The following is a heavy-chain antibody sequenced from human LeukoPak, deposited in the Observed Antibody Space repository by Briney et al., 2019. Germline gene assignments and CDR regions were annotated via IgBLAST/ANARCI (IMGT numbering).Heavy chain of an antibody. CDR1: GLTFSSRW. J-gene: IGHJ4*02. CDR3: ASSIVVVTAISY. Sequence: GGSLRLSCAASGLTFSSRWMSWVRQAPGKGLEWLGNIQPDGREQYPVDSVKGRFTISRDNARNSLFLQMNSLRVEDTAVYYCASSIVVVTAISYWGQGTLVTVSS. CDR2: IQPDGREQ. V-gene: IGHV3-7*01. D-gene: IGHD2-21*02.